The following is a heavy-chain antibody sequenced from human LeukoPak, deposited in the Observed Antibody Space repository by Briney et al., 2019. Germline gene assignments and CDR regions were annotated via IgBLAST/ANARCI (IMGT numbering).Heavy chain of an antibody. D-gene: IGHD2-15*01. V-gene: IGHV4-39*01. CDR2: IYDSGST. Sequence: SETLSLTCTVSGGSIRSSYYYWGWIRQPPGKGLEWIGSIYDSGSTYYNPPLKSRVTISVDTSKNQFSLKLSSVTAADTAVYYCASSNCSGGSCYSGYWGQGTLVTVSS. CDR1: GGSIRSSYYY. J-gene: IGHJ4*02. CDR3: ASSNCSGGSCYSGY.